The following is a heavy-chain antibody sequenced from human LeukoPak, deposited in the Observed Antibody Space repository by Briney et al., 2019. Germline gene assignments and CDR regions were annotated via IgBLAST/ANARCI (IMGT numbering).Heavy chain of an antibody. J-gene: IGHJ4*02. CDR2: ISGDGGST. D-gene: IGHD3-16*02. CDR3: AKEHTPYVYVWGSYRLYYFDY. CDR1: GFTFDDYA. Sequence: PGGSLRLSCAASGFTFDDYAMHWVRPAPGQGLEWISHISGDGGSTYYADSVKGRFTISRDNSENSLYLQMNSLRTEDTALYYCAKEHTPYVYVWGSYRLYYFDYWGQGTLVTVSS. V-gene: IGHV3-43*02.